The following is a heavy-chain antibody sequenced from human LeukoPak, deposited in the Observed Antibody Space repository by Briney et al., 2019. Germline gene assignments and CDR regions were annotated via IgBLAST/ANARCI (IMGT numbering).Heavy chain of an antibody. V-gene: IGHV1-18*01. J-gene: IGHJ4*02. CDR1: GYTFTSYG. D-gene: IGHD3-3*01. CDR2: ISAYNGNT. CDR3: AREGALYDSLRKNDY. Sequence: GASVRVSCKASGYTFTSYGINWVRQAPGQGLEWMGWISAYNGNTDYAQKLQGRVTMTTDTSTSTAYMELRSLRSDDTAVYYCAREGALYDSLRKNDYWGQGTLVTVSS.